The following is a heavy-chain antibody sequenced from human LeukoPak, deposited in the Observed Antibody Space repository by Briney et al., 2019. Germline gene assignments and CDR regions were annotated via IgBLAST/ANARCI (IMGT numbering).Heavy chain of an antibody. CDR1: GFTFSSYA. CDR2: ISYDGSNK. D-gene: IGHD5-18*01. J-gene: IGHJ3*02. CDR3: ARERGYSYGRTSDAFDI. V-gene: IGHV3-30-3*01. Sequence: GRSLRLSCAASGFTFSSYAMHWVRQAPGKGLEWVAVISYDGSNKYYADSVKGRFTISRDNSKNTLYLQMNSLRAEDTAVYYCARERGYSYGRTSDAFDIWGQGTMVTVSS.